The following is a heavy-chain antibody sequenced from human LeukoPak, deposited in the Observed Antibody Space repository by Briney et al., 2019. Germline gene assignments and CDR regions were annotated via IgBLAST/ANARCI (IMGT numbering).Heavy chain of an antibody. V-gene: IGHV3-23*01. D-gene: IGHD6-13*01. CDR3: AKVSWANYFDY. CDR2: ICGSGGNT. J-gene: IGHJ4*02. CDR1: GFCFSSYA. Sequence: GGSLRLSCAASGFCFSSYAMSWVRQAPGKGLEWVSAICGSGGNTYYADSVRGPFTISRDNSKNTLYLQMNSPRAEDTAIYYCAKVSWANYFDYWGQGTLVTVSS.